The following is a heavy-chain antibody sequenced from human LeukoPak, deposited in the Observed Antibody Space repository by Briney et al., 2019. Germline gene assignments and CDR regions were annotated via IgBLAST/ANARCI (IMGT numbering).Heavy chain of an antibody. J-gene: IGHJ4*02. V-gene: IGHV4-59*08. CDR1: GGSISSDY. Sequence: SETLSLTCTVSGGSISSDYWSWIRQPPGKGLEWIGYIYYSGRTYYNPSLKSRITISVATSKNQFSLRLSSVTAADTAVYYCARHRDYGSGWYGFDNWGQGTLVTVSS. CDR2: IYYSGRT. D-gene: IGHD6-19*01. CDR3: ARHRDYGSGWYGFDN.